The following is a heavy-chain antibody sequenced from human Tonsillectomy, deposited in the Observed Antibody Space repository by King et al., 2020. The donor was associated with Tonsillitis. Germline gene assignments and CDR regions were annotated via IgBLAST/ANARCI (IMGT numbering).Heavy chain of an antibody. CDR2: LSGTGHTT. Sequence: VQLVESGGGLVQPGGSLRLSCTASGLSFNNYAMTWVRQAPGKGPEWVSTLSGTGHTTYYADSVRRRFTISRDNSKNTLYLQMNSLRAEDTAVYYCVKDSDGSGSYAFDNWGQGTLVTVSS. CDR1: GLSFNNYA. CDR3: VKDSDGSGSYAFDN. V-gene: IGHV3-23*04. D-gene: IGHD3-10*01. J-gene: IGHJ4*02.